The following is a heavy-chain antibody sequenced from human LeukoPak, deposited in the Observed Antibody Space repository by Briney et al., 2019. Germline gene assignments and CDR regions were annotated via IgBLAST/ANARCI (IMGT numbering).Heavy chain of an antibody. CDR3: ARTSGRTFDY. CDR1: GGTFSSYA. CDR2: IIPIFGTA. Sequence: ASVKVSCKASGGTFSSYAISWVRQAPGQGLEWMGGIIPIFGTANYAHKFQGRVTITADESTSTVYMELSSLRSEDTAVYYCARTSGRTFDYWGQGTLVTVSS. V-gene: IGHV1-69*13. J-gene: IGHJ4*02.